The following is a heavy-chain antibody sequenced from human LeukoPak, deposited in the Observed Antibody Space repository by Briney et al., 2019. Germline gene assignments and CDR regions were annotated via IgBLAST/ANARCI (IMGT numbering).Heavy chain of an antibody. V-gene: IGHV3-33*01. J-gene: IGHJ6*02. Sequence: GGSLRLSCAASGFTFSSYGMRWVRQAPGKGLEWVAVIWYDGSNKYYADSVKGRFTISRENSKNTLYLQMNSLRAEETAVYYCAREEKAVRLWFGGKVSGGGYYGMDVWGQGTTVTVSS. D-gene: IGHD3-10*01. CDR2: IWYDGSNK. CDR3: AREEKAVRLWFGGKVSGGGYYGMDV. CDR1: GFTFSSYG.